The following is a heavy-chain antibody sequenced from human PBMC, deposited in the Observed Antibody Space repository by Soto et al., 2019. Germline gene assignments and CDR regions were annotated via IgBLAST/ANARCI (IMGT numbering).Heavy chain of an antibody. J-gene: IGHJ3*02. Sequence: EVQLFEFGGGLVQPGGSLRLSCAASGCTFSSYAMRWVRQAPGKGLEWVSAISGSGGSTYYADSVKGRFTISRDNSKNTLYLQMNSLRAEDTAVYYCAKDEVGQWLYDAFDIWGQGTMVTVSS. CDR3: AKDEVGQWLYDAFDI. CDR2: ISGSGGST. D-gene: IGHD6-19*01. V-gene: IGHV3-23*01. CDR1: GCTFSSYA.